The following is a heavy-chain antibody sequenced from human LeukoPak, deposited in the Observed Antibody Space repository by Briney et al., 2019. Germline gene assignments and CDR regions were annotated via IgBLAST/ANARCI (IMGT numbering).Heavy chain of an antibody. V-gene: IGHV3-23*01. CDR1: GFTFSSYA. CDR3: AKDERYSSSLGEFDR. Sequence: GGSLRLSCAASGFTFSSYAMSWVRQAPGKGLEWVSAISGSGGSTYYADSVKGRFTISRDNSKNTLYLQMNSLRAEDTAVYYCAKDERYSSSLGEFDRWGQGTLVTVSS. CDR2: ISGSGGST. J-gene: IGHJ4*02. D-gene: IGHD6-13*01.